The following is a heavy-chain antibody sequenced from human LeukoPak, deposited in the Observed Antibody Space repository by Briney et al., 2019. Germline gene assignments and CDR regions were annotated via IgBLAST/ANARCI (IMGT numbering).Heavy chain of an antibody. CDR1: GYTFTGYY. V-gene: IGHV1-46*03. CDR2: INPSGGST. J-gene: IGHJ4*02. Sequence: GASVKVSCKASGYTFTGYYIHWVRQAPGQGLEWMGIINPSGGSTSYAQKFQGRVTMTRDTSTSTVYMELSSLRSEDTAVYYCARDLGQLYDYWGQGTLVTVSS. CDR3: ARDLGQLYDY. D-gene: IGHD3-10*01.